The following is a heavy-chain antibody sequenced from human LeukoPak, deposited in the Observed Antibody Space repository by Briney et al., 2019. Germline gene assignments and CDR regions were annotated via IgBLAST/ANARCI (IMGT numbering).Heavy chain of an antibody. Sequence: SETLSLTCTVSGGSISSYYWSWIRQPPGKGLEWIGYIYYSGSTNYNPSLKSRVTISVDTSKNQFSLKLSSVTAADTAVYYCARFSMTTNYFDYWGQGTLVTVSS. D-gene: IGHD4-11*01. V-gene: IGHV4-59*01. CDR1: GGSISSYY. J-gene: IGHJ4*02. CDR3: ARFSMTTNYFDY. CDR2: IYYSGST.